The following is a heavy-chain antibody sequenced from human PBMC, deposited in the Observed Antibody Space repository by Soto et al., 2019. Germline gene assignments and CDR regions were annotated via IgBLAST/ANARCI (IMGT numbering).Heavy chain of an antibody. CDR1: GYSFTSYW. CDR2: IYPGDSDT. D-gene: IGHD2-2*01. V-gene: IGHV5-51*01. CDR3: AEVVVPAAGYDDFDI. J-gene: IGHJ3*02. Sequence: GESLKISCKGSGYSFTSYWIGWVRQMPGKGLEWMGIIYPGDSDTRYSPSFQGQVTISADKSISTAYLQWSSLKASETAMYYCAEVVVPAAGYDDFDIWGQGTMVTV.